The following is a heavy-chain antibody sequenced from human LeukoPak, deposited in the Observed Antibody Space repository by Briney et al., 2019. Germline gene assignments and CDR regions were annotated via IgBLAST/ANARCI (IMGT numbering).Heavy chain of an antibody. CDR1: GYTFTSYG. D-gene: IGHD2-15*01. CDR2: ISAYNGNT. Sequence: ASVKVSCKASGYTFTSYGISWVRQAPGQGLEWMGWISAYNGNTNYAQKLQGRVTMTTDTSTSTAYMELRSLRSDDTAVYYCARGCRYCSAEAWFDPWGQGTLVTVSS. CDR3: ARGCRYCSAEAWFDP. V-gene: IGHV1-18*01. J-gene: IGHJ5*02.